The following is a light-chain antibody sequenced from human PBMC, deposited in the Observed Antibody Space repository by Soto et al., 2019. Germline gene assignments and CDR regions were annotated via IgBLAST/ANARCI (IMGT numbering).Light chain of an antibody. CDR1: QSVTVN. CDR2: RAS. CDR3: QQYNDWPPRWT. J-gene: IGKJ1*01. Sequence: EIVMTQSPATLSLSPGERATLSCRASQSVTVNLAWYQQKPGQAPRLLIYRASTRATGISARFSGGGSGTEFTLTISSLQSEDFAVYICQQYNDWPPRWTFGQGTKVEIK. V-gene: IGKV3-15*01.